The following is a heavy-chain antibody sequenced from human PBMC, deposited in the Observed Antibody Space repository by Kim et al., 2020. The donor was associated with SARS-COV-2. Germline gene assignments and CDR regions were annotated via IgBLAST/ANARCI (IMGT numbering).Heavy chain of an antibody. CDR1: GGSISSSSYY. J-gene: IGHJ4*02. CDR2: IYYSGST. Sequence: SETLSLTCTVSGGSISSSSYYWGWIRQPPGKGLEWIGSIYYSGSTYYNPSLKSRVTISVDTSKNQFSLKLSSVTAADTAVYYCAISKLSGSYYVGYWGQGTLVTVSS. D-gene: IGHD1-26*01. CDR3: AISKLSGSYYVGY. V-gene: IGHV4-39*01.